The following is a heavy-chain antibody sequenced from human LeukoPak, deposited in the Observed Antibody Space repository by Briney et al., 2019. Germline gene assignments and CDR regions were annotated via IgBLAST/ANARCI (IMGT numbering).Heavy chain of an antibody. J-gene: IGHJ3*02. D-gene: IGHD6-13*01. CDR2: IYYSGST. CDR1: GGSISSGDYY. V-gene: IGHV4-30-4*01. CDR3: ARDGVGIAAADDAFDI. Sequence: SQTLSLTCTVSGGSISSGDYYWSWIRQPPGKGLEWIGYIYYSGSTYYNLSLKSRVTISVDTSKNQFSLKLSSVTAADTAVYYCARDGVGIAAADDAFDIWGQGTMVTVSS.